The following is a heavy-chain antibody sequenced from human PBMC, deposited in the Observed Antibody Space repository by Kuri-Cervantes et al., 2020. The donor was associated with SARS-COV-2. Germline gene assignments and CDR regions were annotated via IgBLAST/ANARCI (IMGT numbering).Heavy chain of an antibody. D-gene: IGHD1-26*01. CDR2: IIPIFGTA. CDR1: GGTFSSYA. Sequence: SVKVSCKASGGTFSSYAISWVRQAPGQGLEWMGGIIPIFGTANYAQKFQGRVTITADESTSTAYMELSSLRSEDTAVYYCAKVVSGSYGSNWLDPWGQGTLVTVSS. CDR3: AKVVSGSYGSNWLDP. V-gene: IGHV1-69*13. J-gene: IGHJ5*02.